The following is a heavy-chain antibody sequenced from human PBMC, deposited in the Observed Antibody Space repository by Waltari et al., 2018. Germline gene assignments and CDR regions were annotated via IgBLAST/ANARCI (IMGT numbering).Heavy chain of an antibody. CDR3: ARALRITMVQGALAY. Sequence: QVQLQESGPGLVKPSETLSLTCTVSGGSISSHYWSWIRQPPGKGLEWIGYIYYSGSTNYNPSLKSRVTISVDTSKNQFSLKLSSLRSEDTAVYYCARALRITMVQGALAYWGQGTLVTVSS. V-gene: IGHV4-59*11. D-gene: IGHD3-10*01. J-gene: IGHJ4*02. CDR2: IYYSGST. CDR1: GGSISSHY.